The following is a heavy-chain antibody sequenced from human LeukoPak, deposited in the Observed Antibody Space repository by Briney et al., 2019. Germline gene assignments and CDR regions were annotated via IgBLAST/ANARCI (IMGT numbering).Heavy chain of an antibody. Sequence: PSGTLSLTCAVSGGSISSSNWWSWVRQPPGKGLEWIGEIYHSGSTNYNPSLKSRVTISVDKSKNQFSLKLSSVTAADTAVYYCARVQQWLALGWFDPWGQGTLVTVSS. CDR3: ARVQQWLALGWFDP. D-gene: IGHD6-19*01. CDR1: GGSISSSNW. V-gene: IGHV4-4*02. J-gene: IGHJ5*02. CDR2: IYHSGST.